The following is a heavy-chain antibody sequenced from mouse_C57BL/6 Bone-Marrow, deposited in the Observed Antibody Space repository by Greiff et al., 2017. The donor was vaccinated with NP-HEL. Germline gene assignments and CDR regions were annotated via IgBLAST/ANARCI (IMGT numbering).Heavy chain of an antibody. CDR3: ARPSTMITTRWYFDV. J-gene: IGHJ1*03. CDR1: EYEFPSHD. CDR2: INSDGGST. D-gene: IGHD2-4*01. Sequence: EVKLVESGGGLVQSGESLKLSCESNEYEFPSHDMSWVRKTPEKRLELVAAINSDGGSTYYPDTMERRFIISRDNTKKTLYLQMSSLRSEDTALYYCARPSTMITTRWYFDVWGTGTTVTVSS. V-gene: IGHV5-2*01.